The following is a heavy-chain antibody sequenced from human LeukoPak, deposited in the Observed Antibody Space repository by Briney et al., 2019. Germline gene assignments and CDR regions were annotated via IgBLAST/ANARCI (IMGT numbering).Heavy chain of an antibody. Sequence: SETLSLTCSVSGGSISSDVYYWSWIRQPVGKGLEWIGRIYASGSTTYNSSLKSRVTISIDTAKNQFSLKLTSVTAADTAVYYCAGTRRYCSGGSCYNWFDPWGQGTLVTV. V-gene: IGHV4-61*02. J-gene: IGHJ5*02. CDR3: AGTRRYCSGGSCYNWFDP. CDR2: IYASGST. CDR1: GGSISSDVYY. D-gene: IGHD2-15*01.